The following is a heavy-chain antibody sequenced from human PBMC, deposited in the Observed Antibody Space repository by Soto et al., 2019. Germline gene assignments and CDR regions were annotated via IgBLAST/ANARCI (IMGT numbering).Heavy chain of an antibody. CDR1: GFTYSSHG. V-gene: IGHV3-23*01. CDR3: ARDGQYRTDGFDI. D-gene: IGHD5-12*01. CDR2: LSRGGGST. Sequence: EAQLLESGGELIQPGGSLGLSCAASGFTYSSHGMSWVRQAPGKGLEWIAGLSRGGGSTYYADSVKGRFTISRDNSKNTLDLIMNSLRVEDTALYYCARDGQYRTDGFDIWGQGTMVTVSS. J-gene: IGHJ3*02.